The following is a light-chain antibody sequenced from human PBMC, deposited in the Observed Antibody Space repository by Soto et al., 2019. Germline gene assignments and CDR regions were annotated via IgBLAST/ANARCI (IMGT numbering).Light chain of an antibody. V-gene: IGKV3-15*01. J-gene: IGKJ1*01. Sequence: EIVMTQSPATLSVSPGERATLSCRASQSVSSNLAWYRQTLGQAPRLLIYGASTRATGIPARFSGSGSGTEFTLTISSLKNDDFATYYCQQYNTYSWTFGPGTKVDIK. CDR2: GAS. CDR3: QQYNTYSWT. CDR1: QSVSSN.